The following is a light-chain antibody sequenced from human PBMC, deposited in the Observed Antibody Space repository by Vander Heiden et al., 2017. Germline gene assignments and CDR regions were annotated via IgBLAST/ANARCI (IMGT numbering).Light chain of an antibody. CDR2: GAS. Sequence: DIVMTQSPECLSVSLGERSTINCKSSHSVLDSYNNKDFLAWYQQKPGQPPRLLIYGASTREAGIPDRFSGSGSGTDFTLTISSLQAEDVAVYYCQQYYTTPLTFGGGTRVEIK. V-gene: IGKV4-1*01. CDR3: QQYYTTPLT. CDR1: HSVLDSYNNKDF. J-gene: IGKJ4*01.